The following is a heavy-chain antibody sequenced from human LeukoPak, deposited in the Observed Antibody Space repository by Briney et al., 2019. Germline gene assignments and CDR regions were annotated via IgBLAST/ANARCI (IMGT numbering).Heavy chain of an antibody. CDR1: GFTFSSYA. V-gene: IGHV3-33*08. CDR2: IWYDGSNK. D-gene: IGHD6-19*01. J-gene: IGHJ3*02. Sequence: GGSLRLSCAASGFTFSSYAMHWVRQAPGKGLEWVAVIWYDGSNKYYADSVKGRFTISRDNSKNTLYLQMNSLRAEDTAVYYCARGIAVAGTYPDAFDIWGQGTMVTVSS. CDR3: ARGIAVAGTYPDAFDI.